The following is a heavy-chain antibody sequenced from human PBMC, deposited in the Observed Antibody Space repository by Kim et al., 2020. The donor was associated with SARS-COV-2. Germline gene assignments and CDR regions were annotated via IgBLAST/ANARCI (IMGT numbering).Heavy chain of an antibody. J-gene: IGHJ6*02. D-gene: IGHD4-17*01. Sequence: GGSLRLSCAASGFTFSSYGMHWVRQAPGKGLEWVAVISYDGSNKYYADSVKGRFTISRDNSKNTLYLQMNSLRAEDTALYYCPKVLTTVTRYGMDVWGQG. CDR3: PKVLTTVTRYGMDV. V-gene: IGHV3-30*18. CDR2: ISYDGSNK. CDR1: GFTFSSYG.